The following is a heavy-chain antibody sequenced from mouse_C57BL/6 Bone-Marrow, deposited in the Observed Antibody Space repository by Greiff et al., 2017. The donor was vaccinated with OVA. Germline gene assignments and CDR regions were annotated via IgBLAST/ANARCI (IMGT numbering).Heavy chain of an antibody. CDR2: IYPRDGST. CDR1: GYTFTSYD. Sequence: QVQLQPSGPELVKPGASVKLSCKASGYTFTSYDINWVKQRPGQGLAWIGWIYPRDGSTKYNETFKGKATLTVDTSSSTAYMEHHSLTSEDSAVYVGARSEITPYWYVDVWGTGTTVTVSS. V-gene: IGHV1-85*01. CDR3: ARSEITPYWYVDV. D-gene: IGHD2-4*01. J-gene: IGHJ1*03.